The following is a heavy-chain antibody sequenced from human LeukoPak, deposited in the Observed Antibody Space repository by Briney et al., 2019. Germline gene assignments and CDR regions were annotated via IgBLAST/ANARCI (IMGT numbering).Heavy chain of an antibody. Sequence: GRSLRLSCAASGFTFSSYAMHWVRQAPGKGLEWVAVISYDGSNKYYADSVKGRFTISRDNSKNTLYLQMNSLRAEDTAVYYCAKDQLGAPYDYLYYFDYWGQGTLVTVSS. J-gene: IGHJ4*02. V-gene: IGHV3-30*04. D-gene: IGHD5-12*01. CDR2: ISYDGSNK. CDR1: GFTFSSYA. CDR3: AKDQLGAPYDYLYYFDY.